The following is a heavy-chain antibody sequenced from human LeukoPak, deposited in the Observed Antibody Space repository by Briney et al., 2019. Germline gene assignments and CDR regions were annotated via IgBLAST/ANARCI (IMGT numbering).Heavy chain of an antibody. Sequence: SVKVSCKASGGTFSSYAISWVRQAPGQGLEWMGGIIPNFGTANYAQKFQGRVTITTDESTSTAYMELSSLRSEDTAVYYCARTQDIVVVPAAIGYFQHWGQGTLVTVSS. V-gene: IGHV1-69*05. CDR1: GGTFSSYA. CDR3: ARTQDIVVVPAAIGYFQH. D-gene: IGHD2-2*01. CDR2: IIPNFGTA. J-gene: IGHJ1*01.